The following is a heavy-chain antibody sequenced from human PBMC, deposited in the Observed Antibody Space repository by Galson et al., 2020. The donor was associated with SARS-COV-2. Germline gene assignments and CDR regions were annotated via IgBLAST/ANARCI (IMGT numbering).Heavy chain of an antibody. CDR1: GFTLGTYG. J-gene: IGHJ4*02. CDR2: IQYDGSNK. D-gene: IGHD6-13*01. V-gene: IGHV3-30*02. Sequence: GGSLRLSCAASGFTLGTYGMHWVRQAPGKGLEWVAFIQYDGSNKYYADSVKGRFTISRDNSKNTLYLQMNSLRAEDTALYHCAKDSSTWLATTYFDYWGQGTLVTFSS. CDR3: AKDSSTWLATTYFDY.